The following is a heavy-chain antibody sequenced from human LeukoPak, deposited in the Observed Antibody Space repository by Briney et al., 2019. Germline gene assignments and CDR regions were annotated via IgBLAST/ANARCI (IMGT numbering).Heavy chain of an antibody. Sequence: QPGRSLRLSCAASGFTFDDYAMHWVRQAPGKGLEWVSGISWNSGSIGYADSVKGRFTISRDNAKNSLYLQMNSLRAEDTALYYCAKARIAAAGFNGYYFDYWGQGTLVTVSS. V-gene: IGHV3-9*01. CDR1: GFTFDDYA. D-gene: IGHD6-13*01. CDR2: ISWNSGSI. CDR3: AKARIAAAGFNGYYFDY. J-gene: IGHJ4*02.